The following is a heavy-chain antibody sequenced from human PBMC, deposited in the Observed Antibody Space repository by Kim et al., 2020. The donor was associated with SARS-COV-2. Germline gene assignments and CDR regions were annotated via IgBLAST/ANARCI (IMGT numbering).Heavy chain of an antibody. D-gene: IGHD3-10*01. CDR1: GFTFSNAW. V-gene: IGHV3-15*01. CDR3: TVDHYYGSGNWFDP. CDR2: IKSKTDGGTT. Sequence: GGSLRLSCAASGFTFSNAWMSWVRQAPGKGLEWVGRIKSKTDGGTTDYAAPVKGRFTISRDDSKNTLYLQMNSLKTEDTAVYYCTVDHYYGSGNWFDPWGQGTLVTVSS. J-gene: IGHJ5*02.